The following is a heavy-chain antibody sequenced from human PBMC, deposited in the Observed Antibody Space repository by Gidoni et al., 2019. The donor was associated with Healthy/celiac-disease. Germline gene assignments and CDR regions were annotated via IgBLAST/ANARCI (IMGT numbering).Heavy chain of an antibody. CDR2: INPNSGGT. D-gene: IGHD3-10*01. CDR1: GYTFTVYY. J-gene: IGHJ4*02. Sequence: QVQLVQSGDEVKKHGASVKVFCKASGYTFTVYYIHWVRQASGQGLDWMGWINPNSGGTNYAQKFQGRVTMTRDTSISTAYMELSRLRSDDTAVYYCATIAGTGAFDYWGQGTLVTVSS. CDR3: ATIAGTGAFDY. V-gene: IGHV1-2*02.